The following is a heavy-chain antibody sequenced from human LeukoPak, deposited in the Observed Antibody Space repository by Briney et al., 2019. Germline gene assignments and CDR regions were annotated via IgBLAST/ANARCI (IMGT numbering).Heavy chain of an antibody. V-gene: IGHV1-46*01. Sequence: ASVKLSCKASGYTFTIYYMRWVRQAPGQGLEWMGIINPSGGTTSYAQKFQGRVTMTRDTSTSTVYMELSSLRSEDTAVYYCAREEDGGTFDYWGQGTVVTVSS. CDR1: GYTFTIYY. CDR2: INPSGGTT. D-gene: IGHD3-16*01. J-gene: IGHJ4*02. CDR3: AREEDGGTFDY.